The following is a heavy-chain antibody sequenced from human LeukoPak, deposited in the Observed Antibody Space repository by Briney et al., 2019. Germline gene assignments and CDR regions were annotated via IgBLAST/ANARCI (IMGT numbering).Heavy chain of an antibody. D-gene: IGHD1-7*01. Sequence: SETLSLTCTISGGYITSYCWSWIRQPPGKGLEWIGYTDYSGSTKYNPSLKSRVTISLDTSKNQFSLRLRSVTDADTAVYYCARGGHDWNYVGEWYFDSWGQGTQVIVSS. J-gene: IGHJ4*02. V-gene: IGHV4-59*08. CDR1: GGYITSYC. CDR2: TDYSGST. CDR3: ARGGHDWNYVGEWYFDS.